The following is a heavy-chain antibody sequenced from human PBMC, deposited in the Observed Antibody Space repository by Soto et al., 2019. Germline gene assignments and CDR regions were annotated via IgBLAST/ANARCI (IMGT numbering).Heavy chain of an antibody. CDR3: ARKGKLEWTLPYGMDV. D-gene: IGHD1-1*01. V-gene: IGHV4-61*01. CDR1: GGSVSSGSYY. Sequence: SETLSLTCTVSGGSVSSGSYYWSWIRQPPGEGLEWIGYIYHSGSTYYNPSLKSRVTISVDRSKNQFSLKLTSLIAADTAIYYCARKGKLEWTLPYGMDVWGQGTTVTVSS. J-gene: IGHJ6*02. CDR2: IYHSGST.